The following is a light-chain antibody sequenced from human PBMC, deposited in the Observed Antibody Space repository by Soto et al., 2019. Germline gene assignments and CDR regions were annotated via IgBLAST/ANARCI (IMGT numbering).Light chain of an antibody. Sequence: DIQMTQSPSTLSASVGDRVTITCRASQNVNKWLAWFQQKPGKVPKLLIFDASTLQTGVPSRFGGGGSGTEFTLTISGLQPDEFATYYCQQYNSYSPWTFGPGTKVDIK. J-gene: IGKJ1*01. CDR3: QQYNSYSPWT. CDR1: QNVNKW. V-gene: IGKV1-5*01. CDR2: DAS.